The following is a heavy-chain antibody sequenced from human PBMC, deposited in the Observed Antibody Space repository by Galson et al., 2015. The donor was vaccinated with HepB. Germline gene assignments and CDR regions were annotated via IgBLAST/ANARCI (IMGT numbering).Heavy chain of an antibody. Sequence: SVKVSCKASEGTFSSYAISWVRQAPGQGLEWMGGIIPIFGTANYAQKFQGRVTITADESTSTAYMELSSLRSEDTAVYYCARLNDYGGNSDYWGQGTLVTVSS. CDR1: EGTFSSYA. D-gene: IGHD4-23*01. V-gene: IGHV1-69*13. CDR2: IIPIFGTA. CDR3: ARLNDYGGNSDY. J-gene: IGHJ4*02.